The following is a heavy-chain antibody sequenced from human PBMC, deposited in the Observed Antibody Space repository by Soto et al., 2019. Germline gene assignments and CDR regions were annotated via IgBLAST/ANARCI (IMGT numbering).Heavy chain of an antibody. J-gene: IGHJ4*02. Sequence: XVKVSCKASGFTFTSSAXXXVRQARGQRLEWIGWIAVGSGYTNYAQRFQDRVTLTRDMSTATTYMELSRLTSEDTAIYYCAADATAWQQMVPSDYWGQGTLVTVSS. CDR3: AADATAWQQMVPSDY. CDR1: GFTFTSSA. V-gene: IGHV1-58*01. D-gene: IGHD2-8*01. CDR2: IAVGSGYT.